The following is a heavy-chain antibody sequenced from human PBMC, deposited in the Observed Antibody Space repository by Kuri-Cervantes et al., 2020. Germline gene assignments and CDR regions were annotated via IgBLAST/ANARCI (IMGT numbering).Heavy chain of an antibody. CDR1: GYTFTSYY. V-gene: IGHV1-46*01. J-gene: IGHJ4*02. Sequence: ASVKVSCKASGYTFTSYYMHWVRQAPGQGLEWMGIINPSGGSTSYAQKFQGRVTITADEFTNIAYMQLSSLRSEDTAVYYCAVGMTHNWDYVPYYFDYWGQGTLVTVSS. CDR2: INPSGGST. D-gene: IGHD1-7*01. CDR3: AVGMTHNWDYVPYYFDY.